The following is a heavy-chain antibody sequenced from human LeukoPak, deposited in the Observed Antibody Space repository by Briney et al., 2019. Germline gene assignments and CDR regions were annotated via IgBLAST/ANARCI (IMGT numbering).Heavy chain of an antibody. D-gene: IGHD6-13*01. CDR2: IKQDGSQK. Sequence: GGSLRLSCAASGFTFNTYWMTWVRQAPGKGLEWVANIKQDGSQKYYVDSVKGRFTVSRDNAKNSLYLQMNSLRAEDTAVYYCAKDMAGYSSSWYAFDYWGQGTLVTVSS. CDR1: GFTFNTYW. CDR3: AKDMAGYSSSWYAFDY. J-gene: IGHJ4*02. V-gene: IGHV3-7*03.